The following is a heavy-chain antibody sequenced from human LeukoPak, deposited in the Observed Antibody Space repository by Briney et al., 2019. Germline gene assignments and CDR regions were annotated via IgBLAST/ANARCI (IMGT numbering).Heavy chain of an antibody. D-gene: IGHD3-16*01. CDR2: ISYDGYNQ. CDR3: AKANGGGHYYYYGMDV. V-gene: IGHV3-30*18. CDR1: GFTFSTFG. J-gene: IGHJ6*02. Sequence: GGSLRLSCAASGFTFSTFGMHWVRQAPGKGLEWVAAISYDGYNQYYIDSVKGRFTVSRDNSKNTLYLQMNSLRPEDTAVYYCAKANGGGHYYYYGMDVWGQGTTVTVSS.